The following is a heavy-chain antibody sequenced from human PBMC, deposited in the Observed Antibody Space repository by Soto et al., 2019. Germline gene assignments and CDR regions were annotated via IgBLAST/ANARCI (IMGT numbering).Heavy chain of an antibody. CDR1: GFTFSSCS. J-gene: IGHJ4*02. D-gene: IGHD6-19*01. V-gene: IGHV3-21*01. CDR3: ARDGSGWSRDY. Sequence: EVQLVESGGGLVKPGGSLRLSCAASGFTFSSCSMNWVRQTPGKGLEWVSSISSTSRYIYYADSVKGRFTISRDNAKNSLYLQMNGLRAEDTAVYYCARDGSGWSRDYWGPGTLVTVSS. CDR2: ISSTSRYI.